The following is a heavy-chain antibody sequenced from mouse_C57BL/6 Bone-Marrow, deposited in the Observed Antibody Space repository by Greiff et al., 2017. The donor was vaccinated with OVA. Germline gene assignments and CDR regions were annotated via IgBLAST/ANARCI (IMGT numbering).Heavy chain of an antibody. D-gene: IGHD1-1*01. V-gene: IGHV1-69*01. CDR2: IDPSDSYT. J-gene: IGHJ1*03. Sequence: VQLQQPGAELVMPGASVKLSCKASGYTFTSYWMHWVKQRPGQGLEWIGEIDPSDSYTNYNQKFKGKSTLTVDKSSSTAYMQLSSLTSEDSAVYYCARESDYGSSDFYWYFDVWGTGTTVTVSS. CDR1: GYTFTSYW. CDR3: ARESDYGSSDFYWYFDV.